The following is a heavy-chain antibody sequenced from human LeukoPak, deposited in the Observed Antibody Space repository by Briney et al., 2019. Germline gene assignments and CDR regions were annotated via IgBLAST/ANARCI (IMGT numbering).Heavy chain of an antibody. Sequence: SETLSLTCTVSGGSISSYYWIWIRQPPGKGLEWIGYIYYSGSTNYNPSLKSRVTISVDTSKNQFSLKLSSVTAADTAVYYCARFGNYYDSSGYYSLDAFDIWGQGTMVTVSS. J-gene: IGHJ3*02. CDR1: GGSISSYY. CDR3: ARFGNYYDSSGYYSLDAFDI. CDR2: IYYSGST. D-gene: IGHD3-22*01. V-gene: IGHV4-59*01.